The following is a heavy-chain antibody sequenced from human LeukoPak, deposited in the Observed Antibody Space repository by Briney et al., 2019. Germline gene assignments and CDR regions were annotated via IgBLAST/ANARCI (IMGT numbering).Heavy chain of an antibody. CDR2: IYHSGST. V-gene: IGHV4-38-2*01. J-gene: IGHJ4*02. CDR3: ARNRSLTTTPGFDH. Sequence: KPSETLSLTSAVSGYSIRSGDYWGWIRQSPGKGLEWIGSIYHSGSTHYNPSLKSRVTISVDTSKNQFSLMLSSVTAADTAVYYCARNRSLTTTPGFDHWGQGTLVTVSS. D-gene: IGHD4-11*01. CDR1: GYSIRSGDY.